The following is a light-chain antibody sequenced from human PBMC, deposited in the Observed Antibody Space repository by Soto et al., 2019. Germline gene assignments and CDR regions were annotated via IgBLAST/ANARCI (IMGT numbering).Light chain of an antibody. V-gene: IGLV7-46*01. CDR3: LLSYNGPYV. Sequence: VFTQEPSLTVSPGGTVTLTFGSSTGAVTNGHYPYWFQQKPGQAPRTLIYDTTNRHSWTPARFSGSLLGGKAALTLSGAQPEDEAEYYCLLSYNGPYVFGTGTKVTVL. CDR2: DTT. CDR1: TGAVTNGHY. J-gene: IGLJ1*01.